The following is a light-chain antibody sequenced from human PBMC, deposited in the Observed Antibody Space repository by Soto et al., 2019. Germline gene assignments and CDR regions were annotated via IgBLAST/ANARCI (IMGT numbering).Light chain of an antibody. CDR1: TSNIGSNY. V-gene: IGLV2-14*01. CDR3: SSYTSSSTYV. Sequence: QSVLTQPPSTSGTPGQTVTISCSGSTSNIGSNYVYWYQQLSRDPKLMIYEVSNRPSGVSNRFSGSKSGNTASLTISGLQAEDEADYYCSSYTSSSTYVFGTGTKVTVL. J-gene: IGLJ1*01. CDR2: EVS.